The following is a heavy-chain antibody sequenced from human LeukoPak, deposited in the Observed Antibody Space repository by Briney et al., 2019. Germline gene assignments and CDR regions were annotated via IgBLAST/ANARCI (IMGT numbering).Heavy chain of an antibody. J-gene: IGHJ3*02. CDR1: GGSISSSSYY. CDR3: ARPIVVVVAATGPGDAFDI. D-gene: IGHD2-15*01. V-gene: IGHV4-39*01. Sequence: SETLSLTCTVSGGSISSSSYYWGWIRQPPGKGLEWIGSIYYSGSTYYNPSLKSRVTISVDTSKNQFSLKLSSVTAADTAVYYCARPIVVVVAATGPGDAFDIWGQRTMVTVSS. CDR2: IYYSGST.